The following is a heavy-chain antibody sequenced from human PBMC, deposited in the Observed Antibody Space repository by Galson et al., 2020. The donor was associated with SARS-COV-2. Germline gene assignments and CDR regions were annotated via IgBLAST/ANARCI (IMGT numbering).Heavy chain of an antibody. Sequence: GESLKISCAASGFTFSSYAMHWVRQAPGKGLEWVAVISYDGSNKYYADSVKGRFTISRDNSKNTLYLQMNSLRAEDTAVYYCARDRPEWSYGMDVWGQGTTVTVSS. V-gene: IGHV3-30*04. D-gene: IGHD3-3*01. CDR1: GFTFSSYA. J-gene: IGHJ6*02. CDR2: ISYDGSNK. CDR3: ARDRPEWSYGMDV.